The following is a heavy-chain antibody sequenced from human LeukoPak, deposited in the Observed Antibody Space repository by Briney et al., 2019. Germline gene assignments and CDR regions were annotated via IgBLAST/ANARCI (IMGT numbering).Heavy chain of an antibody. V-gene: IGHV3-23*01. J-gene: IGHJ5*02. Sequence: AGGSLRLSCTASGFTFSSYAMSWVRQAPGQGLEWVSVISSGGVNTYYRDSVKGRFTISRDNSKNTLYLHMNSLGAEDTAVYYCATGRGSGNYNWFDPWGQGTLVTVSS. CDR3: ATGRGSGNYNWFDP. D-gene: IGHD3-10*01. CDR1: GFTFSSYA. CDR2: ISSGGVNT.